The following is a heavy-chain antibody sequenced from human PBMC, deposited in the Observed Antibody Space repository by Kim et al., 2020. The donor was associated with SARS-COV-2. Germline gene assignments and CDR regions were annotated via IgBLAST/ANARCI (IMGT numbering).Heavy chain of an antibody. J-gene: IGHJ4*02. CDR3: ASDDYGDQRIFDY. Sequence: NHNPPSKSRVTISVETSKNQVSLKLSSVTAADTAVYYCASDDYGDQRIFDYWGQGTLVTVSS. D-gene: IGHD4-17*01. V-gene: IGHV4-4*08.